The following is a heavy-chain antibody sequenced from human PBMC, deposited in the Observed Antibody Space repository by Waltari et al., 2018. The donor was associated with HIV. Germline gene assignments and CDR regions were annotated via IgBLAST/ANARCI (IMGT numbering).Heavy chain of an antibody. CDR3: ARASHYFVFSTVDGDYYFDL. Sequence: QLVESGGGSIKTGGSLRPSSAASGFSVRNHWLDWVRQGPGMGLVWVASVESEGSTRSYAGAVNGRVVNSRDNARNRVYLQLSRLRVDDTAVYFGARASHYFVFSTVDGDYYFDLWGRGTRVAVSS. CDR2: VESEGSTR. V-gene: IGHV3-74*01. CDR1: GFSVRNHW. J-gene: IGHJ4*02. D-gene: IGHD3-9*01.